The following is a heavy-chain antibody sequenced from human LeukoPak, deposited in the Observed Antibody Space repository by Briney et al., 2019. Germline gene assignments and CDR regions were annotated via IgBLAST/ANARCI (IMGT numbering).Heavy chain of an antibody. Sequence: GASVKVSCKASGYTFTSYDINWVRQATGQGLEWMVWMNPNSGNTGYAQKFQGRVTMTRNTSISTAYMELSSLRSEDTAVYYCARSYCSGGSCYSGNIDYWGQGTLVTVSS. CDR3: ARSYCSGGSCYSGNIDY. CDR1: GYTFTSYD. V-gene: IGHV1-8*01. J-gene: IGHJ4*02. D-gene: IGHD2-15*01. CDR2: MNPNSGNT.